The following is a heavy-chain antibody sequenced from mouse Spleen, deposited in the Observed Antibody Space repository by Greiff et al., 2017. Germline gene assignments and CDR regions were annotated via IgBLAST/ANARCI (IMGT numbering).Heavy chain of an antibody. CDR1: GYAFTNYL. D-gene: IGHD2-2*01. J-gene: IGHJ4*01. V-gene: IGHV1-54*01. CDR3: ARSGGYYYAMDY. Sequence: QVQLKQSGAELVRPGTSVKVSCKASGYAFTNYLIEWVKQRPGQGLEWIGVINPGSGGTNYNEKFKGKATLTADKSSSTAYMQLSSLTSEDSAVYFCARSGGYYYAMDYWGQGTSVTVSS. CDR2: INPGSGGT.